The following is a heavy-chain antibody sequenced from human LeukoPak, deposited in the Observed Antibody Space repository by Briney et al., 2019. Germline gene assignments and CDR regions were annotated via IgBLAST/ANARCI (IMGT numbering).Heavy chain of an antibody. Sequence: GRSLRLSCAASGFTFDDYAMHWVRQAPGKGLEWVSGISWNSGSIGYADSVKGRFTISRDNAKNSLYLQMNSLRAEDTALYYCAKESHGFDYWGQGTLATVSS. CDR2: ISWNSGSI. J-gene: IGHJ4*02. CDR3: AKESHGFDY. V-gene: IGHV3-9*01. CDR1: GFTFDDYA.